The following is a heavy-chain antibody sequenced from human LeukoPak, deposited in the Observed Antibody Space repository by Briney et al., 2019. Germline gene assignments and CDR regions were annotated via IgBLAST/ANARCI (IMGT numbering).Heavy chain of an antibody. J-gene: IGHJ4*02. V-gene: IGHV4-34*01. CDR3: ARRELGIYYFDY. Sequence: PSETLSLTCAVYGGSFSGYYWSWIRQPPGKGLEWIGEINHSGSTNYNPSLRSRVTISVDTSKNQFSLKLSSVTAADTAVYYCARRELGIYYFDYWGQGTLVTASS. CDR1: GGSFSGYY. CDR2: INHSGST. D-gene: IGHD7-27*01.